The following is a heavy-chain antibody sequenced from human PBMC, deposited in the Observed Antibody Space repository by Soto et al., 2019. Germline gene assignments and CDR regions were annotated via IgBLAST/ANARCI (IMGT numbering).Heavy chain of an antibody. CDR2: ISGSVCST. D-gene: IGHD3-16*01. Sequence: GGSLRLSCAASGFTFSSYAMSWVRQAPGKGLEWVSAISGSVCSTYYADSVKGRFTISRDNSKNTLYLQMNSLRAEDTAVYYCAKDGALMVCDYSPPNDAFDIWGQGTMVTVSS. CDR1: GFTFSSYA. CDR3: AKDGALMVCDYSPPNDAFDI. V-gene: IGHV3-23*01. J-gene: IGHJ3*02.